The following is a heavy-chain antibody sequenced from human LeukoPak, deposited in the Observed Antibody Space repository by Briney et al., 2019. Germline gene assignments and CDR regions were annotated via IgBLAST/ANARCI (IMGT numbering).Heavy chain of an antibody. D-gene: IGHD4-11*01. Sequence: PSETLSLTCTVPGGSISSYYWSWIRQPAGKGLEWIGRIYTSGSTNYNPSLKSRVTMSVDTSKNQFSLKLSSVTAADTAVYYCARDDYSNLGGYYMDVWGKGTTVTVSS. CDR3: ARDDYSNLGGYYMDV. J-gene: IGHJ6*03. V-gene: IGHV4-4*07. CDR2: IYTSGST. CDR1: GGSISSYY.